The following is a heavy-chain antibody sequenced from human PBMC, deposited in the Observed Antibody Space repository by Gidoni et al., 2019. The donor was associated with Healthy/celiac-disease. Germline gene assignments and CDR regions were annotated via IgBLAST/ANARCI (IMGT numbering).Heavy chain of an antibody. CDR2: IYWDDDK. Sequence: QITLKESGPTLVKPTQTLTLTCTFSGFSLSTSGVGVGWIRQPPGKALEWLALIYWDDDKRYSPSLKSRLTITKDTSKNQVVLTMTNMDPVDTATYYCARLQQNYYYYGMDVWGQGTTVTVSS. CDR1: GFSLSTSGVG. V-gene: IGHV2-5*02. CDR3: ARLQQNYYYYGMDV. J-gene: IGHJ6*02. D-gene: IGHD4-4*01.